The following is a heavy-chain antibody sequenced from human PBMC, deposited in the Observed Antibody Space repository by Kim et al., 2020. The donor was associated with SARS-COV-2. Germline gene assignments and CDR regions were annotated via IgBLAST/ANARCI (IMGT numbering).Heavy chain of an antibody. D-gene: IGHD2-21*02. Sequence: GASLKISCKGSGYSFTSYWIGWVRQMPGKGLEGMGIIYPGDSETRYSPSFQGQVTISAAKSISTAYLQWSSLKASDTAMYYCARQAYCGGDCYRGGWFDPWGQGTLVTVSS. CDR2: IYPGDSET. J-gene: IGHJ5*02. V-gene: IGHV5-51*01. CDR3: ARQAYCGGDCYRGGWFDP. CDR1: GYSFTSYW.